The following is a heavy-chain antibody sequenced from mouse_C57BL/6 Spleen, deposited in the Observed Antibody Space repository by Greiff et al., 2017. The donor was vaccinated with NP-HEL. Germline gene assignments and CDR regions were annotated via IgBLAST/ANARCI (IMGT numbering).Heavy chain of an antibody. Sequence: QVQLQQSGAELVRPGTSVKLSCKASGYTFTSYWMHWVKQRPGQGLEWIGVIDPSDSYTNYNQKFKGKATLTVDTSSSTAYMQLSSLTSEDSAVYYCARTLYGSSNLWYFDVWGTGTTVTVSS. CDR1: GYTFTSYW. D-gene: IGHD1-1*01. V-gene: IGHV1-59*01. CDR2: IDPSDSYT. J-gene: IGHJ1*03. CDR3: ARTLYGSSNLWYFDV.